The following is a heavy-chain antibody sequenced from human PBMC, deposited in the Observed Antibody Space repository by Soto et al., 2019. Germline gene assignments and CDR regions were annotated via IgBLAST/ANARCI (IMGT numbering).Heavy chain of an antibody. CDR2: ISYDGSNK. J-gene: IGHJ4*02. D-gene: IGHD2-8*01. CDR1: GFTFSSYA. Sequence: ESGGGVVQPGRSLRLSCAASGFTFSSYAMHWVRQAPGKGLEWVAVISYDGSNKYYADSVKGRFTISRDNSKNTLYLQMNSLRAEDTAVYYCARDRGDGWGQGTLVTVSS. V-gene: IGHV3-30-3*01. CDR3: ARDRGDG.